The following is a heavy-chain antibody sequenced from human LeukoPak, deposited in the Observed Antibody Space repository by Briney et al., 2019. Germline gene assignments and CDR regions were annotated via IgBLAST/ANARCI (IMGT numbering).Heavy chain of an antibody. CDR3: ARVLPAGNCFDD. D-gene: IGHD4-23*01. CDR2: IYSGGST. V-gene: IGHV3-53*01. J-gene: IGHJ4*02. Sequence: GGSLRLSCAASGLSVTSNYMSWVRQAPGKGLEWVSVIYSGGSTYYADSVTGRFTISRDNSENTLYLQMNSLRAEDTAVYYCARVLPAGNCFDDWGQGILVTVSS. CDR1: GLSVTSNY.